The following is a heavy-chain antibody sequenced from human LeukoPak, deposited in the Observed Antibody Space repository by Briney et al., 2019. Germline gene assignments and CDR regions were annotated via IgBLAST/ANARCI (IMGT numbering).Heavy chain of an antibody. D-gene: IGHD5-12*01. CDR1: GFTFSSYS. CDR2: ISSSSSYI. Sequence: PGGSLRLSCAASGFTFSSYSMNWVRQAPGKGLEWVSSISSSSSYIYYADSVKGRFTISRDNFKNTLYLQMNSLRAEDTAEYYCAREGGGSSDLFYCYMDVWGKGTTVTISS. CDR3: AREGGGSSDLFYCYMDV. J-gene: IGHJ6*03. V-gene: IGHV3-21*04.